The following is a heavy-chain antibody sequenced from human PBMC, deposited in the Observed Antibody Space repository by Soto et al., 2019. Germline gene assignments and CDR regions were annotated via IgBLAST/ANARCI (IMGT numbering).Heavy chain of an antibody. Sequence: LRLSCTASGFTFGDYAMSWVRQAPGKGLEWVGFIRSKAYGGTTEYAASVKGRFTISRDDSKSIAYLQMNSLKTEDTAVYYCTRDYYCSSTSCYFNGMDVWGQGTTVTVSS. CDR1: GFTFGDYA. V-gene: IGHV3-49*04. D-gene: IGHD2-2*01. J-gene: IGHJ6*02. CDR3: TRDYYCSSTSCYFNGMDV. CDR2: IRSKAYGGTT.